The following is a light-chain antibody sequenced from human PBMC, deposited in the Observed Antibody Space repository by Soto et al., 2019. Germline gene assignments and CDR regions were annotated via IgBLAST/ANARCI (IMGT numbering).Light chain of an antibody. V-gene: IGLV2-14*01. CDR3: SSNKSGSTRV. CDR1: SSDVGGYDY. J-gene: IGLJ1*01. CDR2: EVT. Sequence: QSVLTQPASVSGSPGQSIAISCTGTSSDVGGYDYVSWYQQQPDKAPKLMIYEVTKRPSGVSNRFSGSKSGNTASLTISGLQAEDEDDYYCSSNKSGSTRVFGTGTKVTVL.